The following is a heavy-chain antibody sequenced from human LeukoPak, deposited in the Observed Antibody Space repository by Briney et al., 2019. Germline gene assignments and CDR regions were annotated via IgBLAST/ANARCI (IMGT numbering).Heavy chain of an antibody. V-gene: IGHV3-7*01. CDR2: RNEDGNKK. CDR1: GFAFSSYA. CDR3: ARGCTSSSCYDY. J-gene: IGHJ4*02. Sequence: GGSLRLSCAASGFAFSSYAMSWVRQAPGKGLEWVANRNEDGNKKYYVDSVKGRFTISRDNTKKSLYLQMNSLRPEDTAVYYCARGCTSSSCYDYWGQGTLVTVSS. D-gene: IGHD2-2*01.